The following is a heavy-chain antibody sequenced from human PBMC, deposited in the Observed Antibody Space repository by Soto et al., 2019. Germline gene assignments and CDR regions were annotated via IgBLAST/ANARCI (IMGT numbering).Heavy chain of an antibody. CDR1: GGTFSSYA. Sequence: QVQLVQSGAEVKKPGSSVKVSCKASGGTFSSYAISWVRQAPGQGLEWMGGIIPIFGTANYVQKFQGRDTITADESTSTAYMELSSLRSEDTAVYYCARAIGYCSGGSCYIPNYYYGMDVWGQGTTVTVSS. CDR2: IIPIFGTA. J-gene: IGHJ6*02. V-gene: IGHV1-69*01. D-gene: IGHD2-15*01. CDR3: ARAIGYCSGGSCYIPNYYYGMDV.